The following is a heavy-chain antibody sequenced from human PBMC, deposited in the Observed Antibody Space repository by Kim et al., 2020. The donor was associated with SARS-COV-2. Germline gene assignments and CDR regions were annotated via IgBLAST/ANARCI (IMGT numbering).Heavy chain of an antibody. D-gene: IGHD3-10*01. V-gene: IGHV3-48*03. Sequence: DSVKGRVTIARDNAKNSLYLQMNSLRAEDTAVYYCASPLDGGSGSAYMDVWGKGTTVTVSS. CDR3: ASPLDGGSGSAYMDV. J-gene: IGHJ6*03.